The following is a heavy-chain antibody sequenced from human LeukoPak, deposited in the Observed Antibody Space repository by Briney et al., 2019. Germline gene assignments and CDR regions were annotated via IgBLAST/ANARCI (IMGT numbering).Heavy chain of an antibody. CDR2: IKQDGSEK. D-gene: IGHD5-24*01. J-gene: IGHJ4*02. CDR3: ARDLDGYNYNYFDY. V-gene: IGHV3-7*03. CDR1: GFTFSSYW. Sequence: GGSLRLSCAASGFTFSSYWMSWVRQAPGKGLEWVANIKQDGSEKYYVDSVKGRFTISRDNAKNSLYLQMNSLRAVDTAVYYCARDLDGYNYNYFDYWGQGTLVTVSS.